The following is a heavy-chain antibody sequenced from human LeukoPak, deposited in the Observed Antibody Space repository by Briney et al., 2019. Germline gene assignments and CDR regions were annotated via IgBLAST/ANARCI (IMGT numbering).Heavy chain of an antibody. V-gene: IGHV4-39*01. J-gene: IGHJ4*02. CDR2: IYYSGST. CDR3: ARGRYDSSGYLFDY. Sequence: SETLSLTCTVSGGSISSSSYYWGWIRQPPGTGLEWIGNIYYSGSTYYNPSLESRVTISVDTSKNQFSLKLSSVTAADTAVYYCARGRYDSSGYLFDYWGQGTLVTVSS. D-gene: IGHD3-22*01. CDR1: GGSISSSSYY.